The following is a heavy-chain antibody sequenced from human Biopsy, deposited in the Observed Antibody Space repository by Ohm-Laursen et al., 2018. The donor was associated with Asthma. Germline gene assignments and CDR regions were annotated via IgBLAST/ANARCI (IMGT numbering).Heavy chain of an antibody. Sequence: SLRLSCAAPGFTFSNACMSWVRQAPGKGLEWVAVIWYDGSNKYYADSVKGRFTISRDNSKNTLYLQMNSLRAEDTAVYYCARSIYDFWSGYYGMDVWGQGTTVTVSS. D-gene: IGHD3-3*01. V-gene: IGHV3-33*08. CDR3: ARSIYDFWSGYYGMDV. J-gene: IGHJ6*02. CDR2: IWYDGSNK. CDR1: GFTFSNAC.